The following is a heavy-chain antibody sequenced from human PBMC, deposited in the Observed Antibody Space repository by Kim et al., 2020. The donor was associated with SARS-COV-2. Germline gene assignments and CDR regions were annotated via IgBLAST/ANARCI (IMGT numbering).Heavy chain of an antibody. V-gene: IGHV3-7*03. Sequence: GGSLRLSCAASGFTFSSYWMSWVRQAPGKGLEWVANIKQDGSEKYYVDSVKGRFTISRDNAKNSLYLQMNSLRAEDTAVYYCARDSSGYYGGAYYYGMDVGGQGTTVTVSS. CDR2: IKQDGSEK. J-gene: IGHJ6*02. CDR3: ARDSSGYYGGAYYYGMDV. CDR1: GFTFSSYW. D-gene: IGHD3-22*01.